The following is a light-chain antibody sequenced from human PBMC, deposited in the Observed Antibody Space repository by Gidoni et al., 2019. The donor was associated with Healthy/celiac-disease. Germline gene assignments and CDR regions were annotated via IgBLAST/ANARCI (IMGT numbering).Light chain of an antibody. CDR3: MIWHSSAWV. CDR1: SGINVGTYR. CDR2: YKSDSDK. J-gene: IGLJ3*02. V-gene: IGLV5-45*02. Sequence: QAVLTQPSSLSASPGASASLTCTLRSGINVGTYRIYWYQQKPGSPPQYLLRYKSDSDKQQGSGVPSRFSVSKAASANAGILLISGLQSEDEADYYCMIWHSSAWVFGGGTKLTVL.